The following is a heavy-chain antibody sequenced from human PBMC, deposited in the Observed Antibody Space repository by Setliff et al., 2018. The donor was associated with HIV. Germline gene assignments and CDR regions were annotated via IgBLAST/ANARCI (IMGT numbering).Heavy chain of an antibody. CDR1: GDKYNNYW. Sequence: PGESLKISCKDSGDKYNNYWLGWVRQMPGEGLEWIGVIYPSDSDTRYSPSFKGQVTISADKSISTAYLQWRSLRASDSAIYYCARHFDISYRSPFDPWGQGTLVTVSS. J-gene: IGHJ5*02. CDR3: ARHFDISYRSPFDP. CDR2: IYPSDSDT. V-gene: IGHV5-51*01. D-gene: IGHD3-9*01.